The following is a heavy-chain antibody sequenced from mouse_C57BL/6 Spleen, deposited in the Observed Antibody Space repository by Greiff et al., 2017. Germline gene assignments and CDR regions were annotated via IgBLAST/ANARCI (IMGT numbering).Heavy chain of an antibody. Sequence: EVKLMESGGGLVKPGGSLKLSCAASGFTFSDYGMHWVRQAPEKGLEWVAYISSGSSTLYYADTVKGRFTISRDNAKNTLFLQMTSLRSEDTAMYYCARSYGSSYVDYWGKGTTLTVSS. CDR3: ARSYGSSYVDY. CDR2: ISSGSSTL. CDR1: GFTFSDYG. V-gene: IGHV5-17*01. J-gene: IGHJ2*01. D-gene: IGHD1-1*01.